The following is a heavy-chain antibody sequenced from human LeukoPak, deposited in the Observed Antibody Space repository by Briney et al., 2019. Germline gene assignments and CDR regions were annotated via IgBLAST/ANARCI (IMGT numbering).Heavy chain of an antibody. D-gene: IGHD4-17*01. V-gene: IGHV3-23*01. J-gene: IGHJ4*02. CDR1: GFTFSSYA. CDR3: AKNNDYGDYPDY. Sequence: GGSLRLSCAASGFTFSSYAMSWVRQAPGKGLEWVSVISGSGGSTYYADSVKGRFTISRDNSKNTLYLQMNSLRAEDTAVYYCAKNNDYGDYPDYWGQGILVTVSS. CDR2: ISGSGGST.